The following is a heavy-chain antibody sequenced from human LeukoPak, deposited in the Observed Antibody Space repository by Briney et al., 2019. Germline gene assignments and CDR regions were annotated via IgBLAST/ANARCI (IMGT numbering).Heavy chain of an antibody. V-gene: IGHV3-23*01. D-gene: IGHD6-19*01. CDR1: GGSLSGYY. Sequence: ETLSLTCAVYGGSLSGYYWSWIRQSPGKGLEWISAISVDGETAYYADSVKGRFIISRDNSKNTLYLQLSSLRDEDTAVYYCAQGYLSGWYPHWGQGSLVSVSS. CDR2: ISVDGETA. CDR3: AQGYLSGWYPH. J-gene: IGHJ4*02.